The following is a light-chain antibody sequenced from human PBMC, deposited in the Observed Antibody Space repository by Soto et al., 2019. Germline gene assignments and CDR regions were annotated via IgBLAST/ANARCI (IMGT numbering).Light chain of an antibody. CDR2: EVN. CDR3: CSYAGRSNVV. CDR1: SGDVGTYNL. Sequence: QSVLTQPASVSGSPVQSITISCTGTSGDVGTYNLVSWYQQHPGRAPKLIIFEVNKRPSGVSNRLSGSKSGNTASLAISGLQADDEADYHCCSYAGRSNVVCGGGTQLTVL. V-gene: IGLV2-23*02. J-gene: IGLJ2*01.